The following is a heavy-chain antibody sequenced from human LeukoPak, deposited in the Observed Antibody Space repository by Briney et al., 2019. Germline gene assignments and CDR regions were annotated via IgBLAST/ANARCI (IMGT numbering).Heavy chain of an antibody. Sequence: SETLSLTCAVYGGSFSGYYWSWIRQPPGKGLEWIGEINHSGDTNYNPSLKSRITISVDTSQNLVSLNLTSVTAADTAVYYCHLVRGGGYFDYWGQGTLVIASS. CDR1: GGSFSGYY. D-gene: IGHD3-10*01. CDR3: HLVRGGGYFDY. J-gene: IGHJ4*02. CDR2: INHSGDT. V-gene: IGHV4-34*01.